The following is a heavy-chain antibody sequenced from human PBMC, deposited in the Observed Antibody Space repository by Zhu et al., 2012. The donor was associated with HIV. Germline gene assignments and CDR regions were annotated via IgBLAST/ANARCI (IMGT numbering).Heavy chain of an antibody. CDR2: IKSKTDGGTT. J-gene: IGHJ4*02. V-gene: IGHV3-15*01. CDR3: TTGISHKGVF. CDR1: GFSFSNAW. Sequence: EVQLVESGGGLVKPGGSLRVSCVASGFSFSNAWMNWVRQAPGKGLEWVGRIKSKTDGGTTDYAAPVKGRFIISRDDSKKTLYVQNEQPEKPEDTAVYYCTTGISHKGVFWGQGTLVTVSS. D-gene: IGHD2/OR15-2a*01.